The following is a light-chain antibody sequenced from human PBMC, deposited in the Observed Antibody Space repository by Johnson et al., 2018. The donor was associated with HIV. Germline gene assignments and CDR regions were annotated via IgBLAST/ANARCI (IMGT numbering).Light chain of an antibody. V-gene: IGLV1-51*01. J-gene: IGLJ1*01. CDR1: SSNIGSNT. CDR3: GTGDSSMSAV. Sequence: QSVLTQSPSASGTPGQRVTISCSGSSSNIGSNTVNWYQQLPRTAPKLLIYGNNKRPSGIPDRFSGSKSGTSATLAITGLQTGDGANYYCGTGDSSMSAVFGSGTKVTVL. CDR2: GNN.